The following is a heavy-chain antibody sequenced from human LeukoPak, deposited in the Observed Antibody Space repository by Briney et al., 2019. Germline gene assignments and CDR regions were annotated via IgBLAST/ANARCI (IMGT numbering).Heavy chain of an antibody. Sequence: GASVKVSCKASGYTFTGYYMHWVRQAPGQGLEWMGWINPNSGGTNYAQKFQGRVTMTRDTSISTAYMELSRLRSDDTAVYYCARVGMEQQLVTPSWFDPWGQGTLVTVSS. CDR3: ARVGMEQQLVTPSWFDP. D-gene: IGHD6-13*01. CDR1: GYTFTGYY. V-gene: IGHV1-2*02. CDR2: INPNSGGT. J-gene: IGHJ5*02.